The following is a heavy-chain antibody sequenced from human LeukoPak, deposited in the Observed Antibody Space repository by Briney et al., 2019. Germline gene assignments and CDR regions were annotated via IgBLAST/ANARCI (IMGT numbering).Heavy chain of an antibody. J-gene: IGHJ5*02. CDR2: GSDIGGT. Sequence: SETLSLTCAVYGGSLNGHYWSWIRQSPGEGLEWIGEGSDIGGTKFNPSLKSRVSISADTSKTQFSLKLTSVTAADTAVYYCAENGQSGFSFDPWGQGTLVTVSS. V-gene: IGHV4-34*01. CDR3: AENGQSGFSFDP. D-gene: IGHD3-3*01. CDR1: GGSLNGHY.